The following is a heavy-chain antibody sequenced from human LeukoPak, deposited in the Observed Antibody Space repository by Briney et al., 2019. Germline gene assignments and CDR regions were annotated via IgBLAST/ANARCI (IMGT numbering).Heavy chain of an antibody. CDR1: GFTFSSYA. CDR2: ISSNGGST. D-gene: IGHD6-19*01. V-gene: IGHV3-64*01. J-gene: IGHJ3*02. Sequence: GGSLRLSCAASGFTFSSYAMHWVRQAPGKGLEYVSAISSNGGSTYFANSVKGRFTISRDNSKNTLYLQMGSLRAEDMAVYYCARSAYSSGWYWRAFDIWGQGTMVTVSS. CDR3: ARSAYSSGWYWRAFDI.